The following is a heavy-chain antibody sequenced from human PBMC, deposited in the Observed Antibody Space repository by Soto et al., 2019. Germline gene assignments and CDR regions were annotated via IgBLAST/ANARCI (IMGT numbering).Heavy chain of an antibody. CDR1: GVSIISYY. D-gene: IGHD3-16*01. J-gene: IGHJ4*02. CDR2: IYYSGST. V-gene: IGHV4-59*01. Sequence: SETLSLTCTVSGVSIISYYWSWILQPPWKGLEWIGYIYYSGSTNYNPSLKSRVTISVDTSKNQFSLKLSSVTAADTAVYSCARYDGRDSGQGTLVTVS. CDR3: ARYDGRD.